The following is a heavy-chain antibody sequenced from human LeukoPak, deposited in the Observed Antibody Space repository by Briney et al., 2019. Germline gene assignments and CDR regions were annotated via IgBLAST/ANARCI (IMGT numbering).Heavy chain of an antibody. J-gene: IGHJ4*02. D-gene: IGHD2-8*01. CDR2: IGTAGDT. V-gene: IGHV3-13*01. CDR3: ARGSVLKGFDY. CDR1: GFTFSSYD. Sequence: GGSLRLSCAASGFTFSSYDMHWVRQATGEGREWVSAIGTAGDTYYPGSVKGRFTISRENAKISLYLQMNSLRAGDTAVYYCARGSVLKGFDYWGQGTLVTVPS.